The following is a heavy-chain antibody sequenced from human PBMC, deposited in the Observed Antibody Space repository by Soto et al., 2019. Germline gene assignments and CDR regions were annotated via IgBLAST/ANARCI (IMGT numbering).Heavy chain of an antibody. Sequence: QVQLQQWGAGLLKPSETLSLTCAVYGGSFSGYYWSWIRQPPGKGLEWIGEINHSGSTNYNPSLKRRVTISVDTSKNQFSLKLSSVTAADTAVYYCARGTVAGHNWFDPWGQGTRVTVSS. J-gene: IGHJ5*02. CDR1: GGSFSGYY. CDR3: ARGTVAGHNWFDP. V-gene: IGHV4-34*01. D-gene: IGHD6-19*01. CDR2: INHSGST.